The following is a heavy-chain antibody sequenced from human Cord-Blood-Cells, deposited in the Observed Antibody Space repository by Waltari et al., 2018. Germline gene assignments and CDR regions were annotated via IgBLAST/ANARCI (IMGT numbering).Heavy chain of an antibody. CDR2: INPSGGST. CDR1: GYTFTSYY. V-gene: IGHV1-46*01. CDR3: ARVPNNSSLSFDY. D-gene: IGHD6-6*01. Sequence: QGQLVQSGAEVKKPGASVKVSCKASGYTFTSYYMHWVRQDPGQGLEWMGIINPSGGSTSHAQTCQGSVTMPRDTSTSTVYMELSSLRSEDTAVYYCARVPNNSSLSFDYWGQGPLVPVSS. J-gene: IGHJ4*02.